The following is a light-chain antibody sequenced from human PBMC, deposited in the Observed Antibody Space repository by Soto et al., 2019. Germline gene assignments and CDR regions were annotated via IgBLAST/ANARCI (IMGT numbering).Light chain of an antibody. CDR3: QQLNSYPLT. Sequence: DIQLTQSPSFLSASVGDRVTITCRASQGISSYLACYQQNPGKAPKLLIYAESTLQSWVPSRFSGSGSGTEFTLTIISLQPEDFATYSCQQLNSYPLTFGGGTKVEIK. J-gene: IGKJ4*01. CDR1: QGISSY. V-gene: IGKV1-9*01. CDR2: AES.